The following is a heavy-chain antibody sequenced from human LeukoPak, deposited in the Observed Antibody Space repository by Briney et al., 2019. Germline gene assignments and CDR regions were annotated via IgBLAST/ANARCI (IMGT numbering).Heavy chain of an antibody. V-gene: IGHV1-69*13. CDR1: GGTFSSYA. D-gene: IGHD6-6*01. J-gene: IGHJ3*02. Sequence: SVKVSCKASGGTFSSYAISWVRQAPGQGLEWMGGIIPIFGTANYAQKFQGRVTITADESTSTAYMELSSLRSEDTAVYYCARDEQLGVAFDIWGQGTMVTVSS. CDR2: IIPIFGTA. CDR3: ARDEQLGVAFDI.